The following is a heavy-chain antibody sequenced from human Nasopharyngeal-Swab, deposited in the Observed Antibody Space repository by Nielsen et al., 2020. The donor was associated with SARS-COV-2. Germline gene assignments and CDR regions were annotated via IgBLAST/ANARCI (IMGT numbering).Heavy chain of an antibody. CDR3: ATDLMVAARPWGSFDY. CDR2: INPSGGST. J-gene: IGHJ4*02. V-gene: IGHV1-46*01. Sequence: ASVKVSCKASGYTFTSYYMHWVRQAPGQGLEWMGIINPSGGSTSYAQKFQGRVTMTRDTSTSTVYMELSSLRSEDTAVYYCATDLMVAARPWGSFDYWGQGTLVTVSS. D-gene: IGHD6-6*01. CDR1: GYTFTSYY.